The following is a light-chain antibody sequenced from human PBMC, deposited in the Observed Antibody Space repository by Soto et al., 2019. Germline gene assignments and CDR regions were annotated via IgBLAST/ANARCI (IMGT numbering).Light chain of an antibody. CDR1: SSDVGGYNY. J-gene: IGLJ2*01. CDR3: SSYAGSNNFV. Sequence: QSALTQPPSASGSPGQSVTISCTGTSSDVGGYNYVSWYQQHPGKAPKLMIYEVSKRPSGVPDRFSGSKSGNTASLTVSGLQAEDEADYYCSSYAGSNNFVFGGGTKLTVL. CDR2: EVS. V-gene: IGLV2-8*01.